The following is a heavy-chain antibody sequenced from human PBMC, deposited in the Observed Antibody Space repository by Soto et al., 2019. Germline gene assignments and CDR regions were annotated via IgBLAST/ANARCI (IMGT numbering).Heavy chain of an antibody. Sequence: PGGSLRLSCAASGFTFSSYGMHWVRQAPGKGLEWVAVIWYDGSNKYYADSVKGRFTISRDNSKNTLYLQMNSLRAEDTAVYYCAKDRSDQFIDYYYGMDVWGQGTTVTVSS. J-gene: IGHJ6*02. CDR3: AKDRSDQFIDYYYGMDV. D-gene: IGHD3-3*01. CDR1: GFTFSSYG. CDR2: IWYDGSNK. V-gene: IGHV3-30*02.